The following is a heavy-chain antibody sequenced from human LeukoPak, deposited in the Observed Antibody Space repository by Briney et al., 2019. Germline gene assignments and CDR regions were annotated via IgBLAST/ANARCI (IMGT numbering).Heavy chain of an antibody. CDR2: ISSSSSTI. CDR3: ARDGPIVVVPAATDYYYYGMDV. CDR1: GFTFRSYS. Sequence: QPGGSLRLSCAASGFTFRSYSMNWVRQAPGKGLEWVSYISSSSSTIYYADSVKGRFTISRDNAKNSLYLQMNSLRAEDTAVYYCARDGPIVVVPAATDYYYYGMDVWGQGTTVTVSS. J-gene: IGHJ6*02. D-gene: IGHD2-2*01. V-gene: IGHV3-48*01.